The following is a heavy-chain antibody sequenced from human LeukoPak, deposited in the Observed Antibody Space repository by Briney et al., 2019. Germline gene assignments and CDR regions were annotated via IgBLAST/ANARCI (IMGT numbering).Heavy chain of an antibody. J-gene: IGHJ4*02. CDR3: ARDTGSSPNPFDY. CDR1: GYTFTGYY. V-gene: IGHV1-2*02. D-gene: IGHD1-14*01. Sequence: VASVKVSCKASGYTFTGYYMHWVRQAPGQGLEWMGWINPNSGGTNYAQKFQGRVTMTRDTSISTAYMELSRLRSGDTAVYYCARDTGSSPNPFDYWGQGTLVTVSS. CDR2: INPNSGGT.